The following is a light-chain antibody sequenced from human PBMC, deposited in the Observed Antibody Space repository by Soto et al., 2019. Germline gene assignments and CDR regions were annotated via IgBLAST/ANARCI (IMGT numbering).Light chain of an antibody. V-gene: IGKV1-12*01. CDR3: QQASSFPLT. CDR1: QSIASW. J-gene: IGKJ4*01. Sequence: DIQMTQSPSSVSASVRDGVTITCRASQSIASWLTWYQQKPGKAPKVLIYAASRLQSGVPSRFSGSESGTTFTLTITNLQPEDFATYYCQQASSFPLTFGGGTKVDIK. CDR2: AAS.